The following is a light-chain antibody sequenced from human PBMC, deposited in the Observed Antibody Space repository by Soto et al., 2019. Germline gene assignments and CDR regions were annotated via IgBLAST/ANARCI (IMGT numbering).Light chain of an antibody. V-gene: IGKV1-9*01. Sequence: DIQLTQSPSFLSASVGDRDTITCRASQGISSVLSWYQQTPGKAPKLLIYAASTLQSGVPSRFSSSGSGTELTLTISSLQPEDFATYYCQQLKSYPLTFGGGTKVEIK. CDR3: QQLKSYPLT. CDR1: QGISSV. CDR2: AAS. J-gene: IGKJ4*01.